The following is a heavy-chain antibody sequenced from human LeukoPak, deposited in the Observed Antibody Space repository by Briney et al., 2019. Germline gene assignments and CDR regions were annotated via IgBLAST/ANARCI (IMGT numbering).Heavy chain of an antibody. J-gene: IGHJ4*02. CDR3: AKEYSSGWYYFDY. V-gene: IGHV3-30*18. Sequence: GGSLRLSCAASGFTFSSYGMHWVRQAPGKGLEWVAVMSYDGSNKYYADSVKGRFTISRDNSKNTSYLQMNSLRAEDTAVYYCAKEYSSGWYYFDYWGQGTLVTVSS. D-gene: IGHD6-19*01. CDR1: GFTFSSYG. CDR2: MSYDGSNK.